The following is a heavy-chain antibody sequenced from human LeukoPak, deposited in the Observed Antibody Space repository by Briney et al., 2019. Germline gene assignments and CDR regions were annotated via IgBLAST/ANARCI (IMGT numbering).Heavy chain of an antibody. CDR3: AKDRVNWYFDL. J-gene: IGHJ2*01. D-gene: IGHD3-10*01. Sequence: GGSLRLSCAASGFTFSSYAMSWVRQAPGKGLEWVSTISGSGDNTFYAVSVEGRFTISRDNSKNTLYLQMNSLRADDTAVYYCAKDRVNWYFDLWGRGTLVTVSS. CDR1: GFTFSSYA. CDR2: ISGSGDNT. V-gene: IGHV3-23*01.